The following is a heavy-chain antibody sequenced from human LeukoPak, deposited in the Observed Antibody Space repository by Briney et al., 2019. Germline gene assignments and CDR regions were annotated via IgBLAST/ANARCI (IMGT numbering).Heavy chain of an antibody. D-gene: IGHD1-26*01. CDR1: GGSVSDYY. J-gene: IGHJ4*02. V-gene: IGHV4-59*02. Sequence: SETLSLTCTVSGGSVSDYYWSWIRQSPGKGLEWIGYIYYTETSYNPSLKSRVTISADKSKNQFSLKLSSVTAADTAVYYCARGGSYRSRNLDYWGQGTLVTVSS. CDR2: IYYTET. CDR3: ARGGSYRSRNLDY.